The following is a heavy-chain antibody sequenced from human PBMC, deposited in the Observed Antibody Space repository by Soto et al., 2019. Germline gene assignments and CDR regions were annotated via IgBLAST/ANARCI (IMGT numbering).Heavy chain of an antibody. CDR2: ISGSGGST. Sequence: SGGSLRLSCAASGFTFSSYAMSWVRQAPGKGLEWVSAISGSGGSTYYADSVKGRFTISRDNSKNTLYLQMNSLRAEDTAVYYCATPGVSVTTYYYYYGMDVWGQGTTVTVSS. J-gene: IGHJ6*02. CDR1: GFTFSSYA. CDR3: ATPGVSVTTYYYYYGMDV. V-gene: IGHV3-23*01. D-gene: IGHD4-17*01.